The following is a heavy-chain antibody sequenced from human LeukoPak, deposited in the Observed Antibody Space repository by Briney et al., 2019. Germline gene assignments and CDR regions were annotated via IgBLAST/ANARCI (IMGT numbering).Heavy chain of an antibody. D-gene: IGHD2-2*01. CDR1: GFTFRNYG. Sequence: GGSLRLSCAPSGFTFRNYGMQWVRQAPGKGLGWVAIISYDGSNEYYADSVKGRFTISRDNSKNTLYLQMNSLRAEDTAVYYCAKDGPSRQPVIPAAVDYWGQGTLVTVSS. J-gene: IGHJ4*02. V-gene: IGHV3-30*18. CDR2: ISYDGSNE. CDR3: AKDGPSRQPVIPAAVDY.